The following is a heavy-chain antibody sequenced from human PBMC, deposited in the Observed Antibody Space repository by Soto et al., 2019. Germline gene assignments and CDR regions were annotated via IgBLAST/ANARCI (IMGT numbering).Heavy chain of an antibody. CDR2: INPTEGRT. CDR3: ARGREISFGYNWFDP. CDR1: GYPFNSYH. V-gene: IGHV1-46*02. Sequence: QVQLVQSGAEVRKPGASVKLSCQTSGYPFNSYHMHWVRQAPGQGLEWMGVINPTEGRTRYSQKFQDRVTMTRDTPTSTVYMELSSLRSEDTAMYFCARGREISFGYNWFDPWGQGTRVTVSS. J-gene: IGHJ5*02. D-gene: IGHD5-18*01.